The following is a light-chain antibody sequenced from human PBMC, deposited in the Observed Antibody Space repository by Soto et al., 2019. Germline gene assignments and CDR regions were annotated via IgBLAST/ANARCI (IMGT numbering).Light chain of an antibody. CDR3: QQYYSDPWT. CDR1: QSVLYSSNNKNY. J-gene: IGKJ1*01. Sequence: DIVMTQSPDSLAVSLGERATINCKSSQSVLYSSNNKNYLTWYQQKPGQPPKLLIYWASTRESGVPDRFSGSGSETDFTLTISSLQAEDGAVYYCQQYYSDPWTFGQGTKVEIK. V-gene: IGKV4-1*01. CDR2: WAS.